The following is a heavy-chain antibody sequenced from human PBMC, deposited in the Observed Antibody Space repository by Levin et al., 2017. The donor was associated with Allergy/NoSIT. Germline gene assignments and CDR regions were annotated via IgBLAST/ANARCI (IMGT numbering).Heavy chain of an antibody. Sequence: PGGSLRLSCAASGFTISEYAMAWVRQAPGKGLEWVSVITGGGFNTYYGDSLKGRFTVSRDDSKNTLYLELNSLRAEDTAIYYCAKKQGGTSGFSFDVWGLGTMVTVSS. CDR1: GFTISEYA. J-gene: IGHJ3*01. CDR2: ITGGGFNT. V-gene: IGHV3-23*01. CDR3: AKKQGGTSGFSFDV. D-gene: IGHD1-1*01.